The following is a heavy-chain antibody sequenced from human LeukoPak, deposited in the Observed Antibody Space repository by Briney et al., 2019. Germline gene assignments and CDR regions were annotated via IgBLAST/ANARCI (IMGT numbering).Heavy chain of an antibody. V-gene: IGHV3-30*18. CDR1: GFSFNSYA. CDR3: AKDRYGSGNSWLDP. Sequence: PGRSLRLSCRASGFSFNSYAMHWVRQAPGKGLEWLSFILHDGSKVYHADSINGRFTISRDNSNNTLFLQMISLTTEGTGVYYCAKDRYGSGNSWLDPWGQGTLVTVSS. D-gene: IGHD3-10*01. CDR2: ILHDGSKV. J-gene: IGHJ5*02.